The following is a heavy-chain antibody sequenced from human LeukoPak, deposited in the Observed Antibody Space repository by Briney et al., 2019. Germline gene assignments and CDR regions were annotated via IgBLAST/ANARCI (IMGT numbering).Heavy chain of an antibody. D-gene: IGHD4-17*01. CDR1: GGSFSGYY. V-gene: IGHV4-34*01. CDR3: ARATSYGDYVDY. J-gene: IGHJ4*02. CDR2: INHSGST. Sequence: PSETLSLTCAVYGGSFSGYYWSWIRQPPGKGLEWIGEINHSGSTNYNPSLKSRVTISVDTSKNQFSLKLTSVTAADTAVYYCARATSYGDYVDYWGQGTLVTVSS.